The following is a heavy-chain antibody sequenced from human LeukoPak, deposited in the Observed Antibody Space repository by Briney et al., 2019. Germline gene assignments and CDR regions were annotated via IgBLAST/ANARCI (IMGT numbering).Heavy chain of an antibody. D-gene: IGHD6-13*01. J-gene: IGHJ3*02. CDR2: INHSGST. V-gene: IGHV4-34*01. Sequence: SETLSLTCAVDGGSFSGYYWSWIRQPPGKGLEWIGEINHSGSTNYNPSLKSRVTISVDTSKNQFSLKLSSVTAADTAVYYCARFPPHSRAAAAGTLYHRGAFDIWGQGTMVTVSS. CDR1: GGSFSGYY. CDR3: ARFPPHSRAAAAGTLYHRGAFDI.